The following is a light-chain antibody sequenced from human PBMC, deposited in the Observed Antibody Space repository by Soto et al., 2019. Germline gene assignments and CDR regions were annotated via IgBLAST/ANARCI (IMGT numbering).Light chain of an antibody. V-gene: IGKV3-20*01. CDR3: QQYGSSPPYT. CDR1: QSVSSSY. Sequence: EIVLTQSPGTLSLSPGERATLSCRASQSVSSSYLAWYQQKPGQAPRLLIYGASSRATGIPDRFSGSVSRTDFTLTISRLETEDCAVYYCQQYGSSPPYTFGQGTKLEIK. J-gene: IGKJ2*01. CDR2: GAS.